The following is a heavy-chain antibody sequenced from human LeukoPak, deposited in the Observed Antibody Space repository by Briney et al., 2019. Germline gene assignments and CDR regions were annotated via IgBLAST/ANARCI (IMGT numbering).Heavy chain of an antibody. CDR1: GFTFDDYG. CDR2: INWNGGST. CDR3: ARDRRQSAKPNDAFDI. J-gene: IGHJ3*02. V-gene: IGHV3-20*04. Sequence: GGSLRLSCAASGFTFDDYGMNWVRQAPGKGLEWVSGINWNGGSTGYADSVKGRFTISRDNAKNSLYLQMNSLRAEDTALYYCARDRRQSAKPNDAFDIWGQGTMVTVSS. D-gene: IGHD5-18*01.